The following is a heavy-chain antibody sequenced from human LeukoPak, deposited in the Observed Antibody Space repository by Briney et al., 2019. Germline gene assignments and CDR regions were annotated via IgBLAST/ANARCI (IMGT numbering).Heavy chain of an antibody. CDR1: GFTFSSNG. Sequence: PGGSLRLSCVASGFTFSSNGMHWVRQAPGKGLEWVTFIQYDGSKKYYADSVKGRFTISRDNSKNTLYVQMNSLRADDTAVYYCAKDGSSGWYSIDAFDIWGQGTMVTVSS. J-gene: IGHJ3*02. V-gene: IGHV3-30*02. CDR2: IQYDGSKK. CDR3: AKDGSSGWYSIDAFDI. D-gene: IGHD6-19*01.